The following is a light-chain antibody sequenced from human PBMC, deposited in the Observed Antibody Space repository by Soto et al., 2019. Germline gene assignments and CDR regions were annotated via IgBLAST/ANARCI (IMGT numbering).Light chain of an antibody. CDR2: DVS. CDR1: SSDVGGYNY. CDR3: SSYTSGSTVV. J-gene: IGLJ2*01. V-gene: IGLV2-14*01. Sequence: QSALTQPPSVSGSPGQSITISCTGTSSDVGGYNYVSWYQQHPGKAPKLMIYDVSNRPSGVSNRCSGSTSGSTASLTISGVQAEEEADYYCSSYTSGSTVVFGGGTKLTVL.